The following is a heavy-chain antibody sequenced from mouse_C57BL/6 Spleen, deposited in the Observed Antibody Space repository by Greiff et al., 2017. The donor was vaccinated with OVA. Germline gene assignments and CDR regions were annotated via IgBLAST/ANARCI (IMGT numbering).Heavy chain of an antibody. CDR1: GFTFSDYY. CDR3: ARDRAGGYAMDY. Sequence: EVMLVESEGGLVQPGSSMKLSCTASGFTFSDYYMAWVRQVPEKGLEWVANINYDGSSTYYLDSLKSRFIISRDNAKNILYLQMSSLKSEDTATYYCARDRAGGYAMDYWGQGTSVTVSS. J-gene: IGHJ4*01. CDR2: INYDGSST. V-gene: IGHV5-16*01.